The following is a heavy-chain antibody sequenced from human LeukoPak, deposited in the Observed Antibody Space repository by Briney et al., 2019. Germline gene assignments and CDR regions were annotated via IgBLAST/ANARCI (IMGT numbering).Heavy chain of an antibody. CDR1: GGTFSSYA. CDR3: ARDLGSGEANWFDP. V-gene: IGHV1-69*06. J-gene: IGHJ5*02. CDR2: IIPIFGTA. D-gene: IGHD6-25*01. Sequence: SVKVSCKASGGTFSSYAISWVRQAPGQGLEWMGGIIPIFGTANYAQKFQGRVTITADKSTSTAYMELSSLRSEDTAVYYCARDLGSGEANWFDPWGQGTLVTVSS.